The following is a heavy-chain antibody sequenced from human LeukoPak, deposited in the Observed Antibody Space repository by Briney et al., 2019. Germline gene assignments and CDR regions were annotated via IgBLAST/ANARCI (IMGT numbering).Heavy chain of an antibody. J-gene: IGHJ2*01. CDR3: ARGVSYYYDNSGHPGWYFDL. V-gene: IGHV3-13*01. D-gene: IGHD3-22*01. CDR1: GFTFNYYD. CDR2: IRTTGDT. Sequence: GGSLRLSCAVSGFTFNYYDMHWVRQAPGKRLEWVSAIRTTGDTHYPDSVQGRFAMSREDAKNSVHLQINTLRAGDTAVYYCARGVSYYYDNSGHPGWYFDLWGRGTLVTVSS.